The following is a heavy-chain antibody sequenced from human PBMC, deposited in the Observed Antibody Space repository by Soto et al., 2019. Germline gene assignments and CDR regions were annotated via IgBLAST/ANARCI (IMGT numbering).Heavy chain of an antibody. CDR2: IFYSGSF. D-gene: IGHD5-18*01. J-gene: IGHJ4*02. CDR1: GDSISSGGSY. V-gene: IGHV4-31*03. CDR3: ARSLIQLWFVGYFDY. Sequence: SETLSLTCTVSGDSISSGGSYWNWIRQRPGKGLEWMGYIFYSGSFYYTPSLRGRVTISVDTSKNQFSLKLSSVTAADTAVYYCARSLIQLWFVGYFDYWGQGTLVTVSS.